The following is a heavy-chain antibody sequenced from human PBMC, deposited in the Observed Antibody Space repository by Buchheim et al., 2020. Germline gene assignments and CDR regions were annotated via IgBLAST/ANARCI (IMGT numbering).Heavy chain of an antibody. CDR1: GFTLSSYW. CDR3: ARANDYTSYSNWYDI. Sequence: EVQLVESGGGLVQPGGSLRLSCAASGFTLSSYWMHWVRQAPGKGLVWVSRINSDGSSTTYADSVKGRFTISRDNAKNTLFLKMNSLGAKNTAVYYCARANDYTSYSNWYDIWGQGTL. J-gene: IGHJ4*02. D-gene: IGHD3-9*01. V-gene: IGHV3-74*01. CDR2: INSDGSST.